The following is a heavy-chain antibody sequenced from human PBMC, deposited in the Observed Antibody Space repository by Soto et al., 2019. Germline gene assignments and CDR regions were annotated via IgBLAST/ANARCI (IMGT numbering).Heavy chain of an antibody. V-gene: IGHV1-69*13. Sequence: SVKVSCKASGGTFSSYAISWVRQAPGQGLEWMGGIIPIFGTANYAQKFQGRVTITADESTSTAYMELSSLRSEETAVYYCARGIITMIVVVTVAFDIWGQGTMVTVSS. CDR3: ARGIITMIVVVTVAFDI. D-gene: IGHD3-22*01. J-gene: IGHJ3*02. CDR2: IIPIFGTA. CDR1: GGTFSSYA.